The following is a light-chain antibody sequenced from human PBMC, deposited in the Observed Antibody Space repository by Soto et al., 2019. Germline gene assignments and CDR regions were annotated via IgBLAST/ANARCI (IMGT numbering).Light chain of an antibody. CDR3: QSHDSSLNSWV. J-gene: IGLJ3*02. CDR1: SSNIGAGSD. V-gene: IGLV1-40*01. CDR2: GNN. Sequence: QSVLTQPPSVSGAPGQSVTISCTGSSSNIGAGSDVHWYQHLPGTAPKLLIYGNNKRPSGVPDRFSGSKSGTSASLAITGLQADEEADYYCQSHDSSLNSWVFGGGTKVTVL.